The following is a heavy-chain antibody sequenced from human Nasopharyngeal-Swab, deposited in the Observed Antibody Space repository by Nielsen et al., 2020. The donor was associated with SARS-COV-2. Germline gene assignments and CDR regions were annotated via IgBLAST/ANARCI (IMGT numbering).Heavy chain of an antibody. CDR3: ARGPMNMVTT. CDR2: INYSGTT. J-gene: IGHJ5*02. Sequence: SETLSLTCDVSGASFTSGGFYWSWIRQSPERGLEWIAYINYSGTTYYNPSLGSRLTISMDTSKNQFSLKLNSVTAADTAVYFRARGPMNMVTTWGQGTLVTVSS. V-gene: IGHV4-30-4*01. CDR1: GASFTSGGFY. D-gene: IGHD4/OR15-4a*01.